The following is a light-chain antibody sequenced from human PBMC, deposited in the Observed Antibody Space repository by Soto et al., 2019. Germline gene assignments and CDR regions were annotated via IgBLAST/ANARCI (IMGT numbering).Light chain of an antibody. V-gene: IGKV3-15*01. Sequence: ETVMTQSPATLSASPGERATLSCRASQSVSSNLAWYQQKPGQAPRLLIYDASTRATGIPARFSGSGSGTEFTLTICSLQSEDLAVYYCQQYDDWPETFGQGTKVDIK. CDR2: DAS. J-gene: IGKJ1*01. CDR3: QQYDDWPET. CDR1: QSVSSN.